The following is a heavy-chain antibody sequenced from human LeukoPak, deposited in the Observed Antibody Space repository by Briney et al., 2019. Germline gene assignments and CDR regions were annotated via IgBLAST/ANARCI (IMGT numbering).Heavy chain of an antibody. D-gene: IGHD4-23*01. J-gene: IGHJ1*01. CDR1: GFTFSSYS. V-gene: IGHV3-23*01. Sequence: GGSLRLSCAASGFTFSSYSMNWVRQAPGKGLEWVSAIRGSGDSTYYADSVKGRFTISRDNSKNMLYLQMNSLRAEDTAVYYCARANYGGNPRYFQHWGQGTLVTVSS. CDR2: IRGSGDST. CDR3: ARANYGGNPRYFQH.